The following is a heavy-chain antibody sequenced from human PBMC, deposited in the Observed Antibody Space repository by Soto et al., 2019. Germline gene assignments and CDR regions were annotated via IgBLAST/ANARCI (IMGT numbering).Heavy chain of an antibody. Sequence: EVQLLESGGGLVQPGGSLRLSCAASGFTFSSYAMSWVRQAPGKGLEWVSVIRGSGDRTYYADSVKGRFTISRDNSKNTLYMQMNTLRAEDTAVYYCAKQQGPAPPYYYAMDVWGQGTTVTVSS. CDR1: GFTFSSYA. V-gene: IGHV3-23*01. CDR3: AKQQGPAPPYYYAMDV. CDR2: IRGSGDRT. J-gene: IGHJ6*02.